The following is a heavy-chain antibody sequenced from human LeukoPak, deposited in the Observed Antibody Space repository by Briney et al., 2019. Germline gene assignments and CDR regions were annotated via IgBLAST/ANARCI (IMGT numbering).Heavy chain of an antibody. J-gene: IGHJ4*02. Sequence: SETLSLTCTVSGGSISSYYWSWIRQPPGKGLEWIGYIYYSGSTNYNPSLKSRVTISVDTSKNQFSLKLSSVTAADTAVYYCASSWLGYCSITSCPPYFDYWGQGTLVTVSS. CDR2: IYYSGST. CDR1: GGSISSYY. V-gene: IGHV4-59*01. CDR3: ASSWLGYCSITSCPPYFDY. D-gene: IGHD2-2*01.